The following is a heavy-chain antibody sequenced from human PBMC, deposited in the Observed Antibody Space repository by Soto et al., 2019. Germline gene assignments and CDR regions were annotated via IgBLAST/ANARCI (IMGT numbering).Heavy chain of an antibody. Sequence: ASVKVSCKASGGTFSSYAISWVRQAPGQGLEWMGGIIPIFGTANYAQKFQGRVTITADESTSTAYMELSSLRSEDTAVYYCASNRGLIWSGGSYYYYGMDVWGQGTKVTVSS. J-gene: IGHJ6*02. CDR2: IIPIFGTA. CDR1: GGTFSSYA. D-gene: IGHD3-10*01. V-gene: IGHV1-69*13. CDR3: ASNRGLIWSGGSYYYYGMDV.